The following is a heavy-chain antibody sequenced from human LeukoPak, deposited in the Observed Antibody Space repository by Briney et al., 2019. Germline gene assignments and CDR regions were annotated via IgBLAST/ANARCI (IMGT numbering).Heavy chain of an antibody. V-gene: IGHV4-39*07. CDR2: IYYSGST. CDR1: GDSISSSSYY. CDR3: ARGVVVSPYYFDH. J-gene: IGHJ4*02. Sequence: SETLSLTCTVSGDSISSSSYYWGWIRQPPGKGLEWIGSIYYSGSTYYNPSLKSRVTISVDTSKNQFSLKLSSVTAADTAVYYCARGVVVSPYYFDHWGQGTLVTVSS. D-gene: IGHD3-22*01.